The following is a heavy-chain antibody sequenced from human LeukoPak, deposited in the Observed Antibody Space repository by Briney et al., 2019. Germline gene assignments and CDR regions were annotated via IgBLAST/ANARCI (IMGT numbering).Heavy chain of an antibody. CDR3: AKDRSAAAPYCFDY. CDR2: ISGSDNSA. J-gene: IGHJ4*02. V-gene: IGHV3-23*01. D-gene: IGHD6-13*01. CDR1: GFIFRSYS. Sequence: PGGSLRLSCAASGFIFRSYSMNCVRQAPGNGLEWVSSISGSDNSAYFADSVKGRFTISRDNSKNTLSLQMNSLRAEDTAVYYCAKDRSAAAPYCFDYWGQGTLVTVSS.